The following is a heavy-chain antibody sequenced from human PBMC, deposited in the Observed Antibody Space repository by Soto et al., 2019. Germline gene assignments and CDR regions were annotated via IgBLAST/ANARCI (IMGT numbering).Heavy chain of an antibody. Sequence: QMQLVQSGDEVKVRGSSVKISCKTSGGTFNTYALTWVRQAPGQGLEWIGGIIPIFGIKNVAQRFQGRVTINADESLTTAYMEMTSLRSDDTAVYFCAKEAGDHWGQGTLVTVSS. D-gene: IGHD3-10*01. CDR3: AKEAGDH. J-gene: IGHJ4*02. CDR1: GGTFNTYA. V-gene: IGHV1-69*01. CDR2: IIPIFGIK.